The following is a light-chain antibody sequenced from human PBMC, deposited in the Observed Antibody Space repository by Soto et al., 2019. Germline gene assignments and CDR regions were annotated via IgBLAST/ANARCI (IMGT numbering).Light chain of an antibody. V-gene: IGKV3-20*01. CDR1: QSVSSSY. CDR2: GAS. J-gene: IGKJ4*01. Sequence: EIVLTQSPGTLSLSPGERATLSCRASQSVSSSYLAWYQQKPGQAPRFLIYGASYRATGIPDRFSGSGSGTDFTLTISRLEPEDIAVYYCQQYDNSLLTFGGGTKVEI. CDR3: QQYDNSLLT.